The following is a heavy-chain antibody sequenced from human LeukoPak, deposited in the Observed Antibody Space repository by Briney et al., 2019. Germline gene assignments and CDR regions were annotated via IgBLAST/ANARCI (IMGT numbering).Heavy chain of an antibody. Sequence: SETLSLTCTVSGGSISGGSYYWGWIRRPPGKGLEWIGSINYSWSTYYNPSPKSRVTISVDTSKNQFSLKLSSVTAADTAVYYCARAEDIYRRLDLWGQGTMVTVSS. D-gene: IGHD3-9*01. CDR1: GGSISGGSYY. V-gene: IGHV4-39*01. CDR3: ARAEDIYRRLDL. CDR2: INYSWST. J-gene: IGHJ3*01.